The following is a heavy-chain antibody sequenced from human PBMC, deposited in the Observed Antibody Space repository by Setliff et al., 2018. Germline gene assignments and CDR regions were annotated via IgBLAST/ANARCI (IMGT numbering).Heavy chain of an antibody. J-gene: IGHJ5*02. CDR3: ARSPAVLGIVYLDP. CDR1: GYTFTSYG. V-gene: IGHV1-18*01. CDR2: ISANNGYM. D-gene: IGHD2-15*01. Sequence: ASVKVSCKASGYTFTSYGISWLRQAPGQGLEWMGWISANNGYMVFAQKFQGRLTITTDESTSTAYMELNSLTSEDTAVYYCARSPAVLGIVYLDPWGQGTLVTVSS.